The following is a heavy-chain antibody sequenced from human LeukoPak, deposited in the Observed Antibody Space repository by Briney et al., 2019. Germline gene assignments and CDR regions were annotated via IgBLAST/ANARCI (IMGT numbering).Heavy chain of an antibody. Sequence: GASVKVSCKASGGSFSTYAITWVRQAPGQGLEWMGGIIPVYGTTNYAQKFQGRVTITTDESTSKSTSTAYMELSSLRPEDTAVYYCARARITIFGVVIAYFDYWGQGTLVTVSS. CDR3: ARARITIFGVVIAYFDY. D-gene: IGHD3-3*01. CDR1: GGSFSTYA. J-gene: IGHJ4*02. V-gene: IGHV1-69*05. CDR2: IIPVYGTT.